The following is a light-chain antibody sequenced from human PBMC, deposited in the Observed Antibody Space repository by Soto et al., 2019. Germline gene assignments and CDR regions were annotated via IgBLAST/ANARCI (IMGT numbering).Light chain of an antibody. V-gene: IGKV1-39*01. CDR2: AAS. J-gene: IGKJ5*01. CDR3: KKRYSNYLT. CDR1: QSISSY. Sequence: QMPQSPSSLSASVGDRVQTTCPASQSISSYLNWYQQKPGKAPKLLIYAASTLQSGVPSRFSGSGSGTDGTLTIRSLQPEEGATDYGKKRYSNYLTGGKGKRLEIK.